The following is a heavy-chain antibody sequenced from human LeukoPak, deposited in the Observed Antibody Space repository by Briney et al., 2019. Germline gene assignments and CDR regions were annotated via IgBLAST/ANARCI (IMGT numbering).Heavy chain of an antibody. V-gene: IGHV5-51*01. CDR3: ARHVPRYYDSSGPDAFDI. Sequence: GESLKISCKGSGYSFTSYWIGWVRQMPGKGLEWMGIIYPGDSDTRYSPSFQGQVTISADKSISTAYLQWSSLKASDTAMYYCARHVPRYYDSSGPDAFDIWGQGTMVTVS. CDR1: GYSFTSYW. D-gene: IGHD3-22*01. J-gene: IGHJ3*02. CDR2: IYPGDSDT.